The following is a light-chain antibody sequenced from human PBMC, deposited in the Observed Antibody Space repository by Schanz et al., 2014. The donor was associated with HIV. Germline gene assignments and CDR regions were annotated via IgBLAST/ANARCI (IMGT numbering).Light chain of an antibody. CDR2: QAS. CDR1: QTIGRL. CDR3: QQYDSSSWT. Sequence: IQMTQSPSTVSTSVGDRVTITCRASQTIGRLLAWYQQKPGRAPKLLIYQASTLEIGVSSRFSGSGSGTEFTLTISSLQPDDFATYYCQQYDSSSWTFGQGTKVETK. V-gene: IGKV1-5*03. J-gene: IGKJ1*01.